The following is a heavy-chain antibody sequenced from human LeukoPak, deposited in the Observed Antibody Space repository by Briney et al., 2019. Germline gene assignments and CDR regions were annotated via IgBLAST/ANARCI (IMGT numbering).Heavy chain of an antibody. CDR3: ARDRDYSGWFDP. CDR1: GYTFTSYG. V-gene: IGHV1-69*04. CDR2: IIPILGIA. J-gene: IGHJ5*02. D-gene: IGHD4-17*01. Sequence: SVKVSCKASGYTFTSYGISWVRQAPGQGLEWMGRIIPILGIANYAQKFQGRVTITADKSTSTAYMELSSLRSEDTAVYYCARDRDYSGWFDPWGQGTLVTVSS.